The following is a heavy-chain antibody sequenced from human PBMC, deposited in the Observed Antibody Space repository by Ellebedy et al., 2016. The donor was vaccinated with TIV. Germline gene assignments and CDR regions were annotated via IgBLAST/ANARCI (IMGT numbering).Heavy chain of an antibody. CDR2: MNPNSGNT. V-gene: IGHV1-8*01. CDR3: ASGAYYYDSSGYFTSYYYMDV. J-gene: IGHJ6*03. D-gene: IGHD3-22*01. Sequence: AASVKVSCKASGYTFTSYDINWVRQATGQGLEWMGWMNPNSGNTGYAQKFQGRVTMTRNTSISTAYMELSSLRSEDTAVYYCASGAYYYDSSGYFTSYYYMDVWGKGTTVTVSS. CDR1: GYTFTSYD.